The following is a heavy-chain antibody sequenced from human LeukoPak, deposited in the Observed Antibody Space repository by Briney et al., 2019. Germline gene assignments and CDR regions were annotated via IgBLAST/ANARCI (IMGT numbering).Heavy chain of an antibody. D-gene: IGHD3-10*01. Sequence: GGSLRHSCAASGFALTSYSMNWVRQAPGKGLEWISYLSAAGRTIYYADSVQGRFSISRDTAKNTVSLQMGSLRADDTAVYYCARGGYSYGLDSWGQGVLVVVSS. CDR2: LSAAGRTI. J-gene: IGHJ4*02. CDR3: ARGGYSYGLDS. CDR1: GFALTSYS. V-gene: IGHV3-48*01.